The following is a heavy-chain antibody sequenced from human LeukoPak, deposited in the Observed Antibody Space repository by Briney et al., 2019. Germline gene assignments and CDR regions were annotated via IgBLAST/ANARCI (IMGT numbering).Heavy chain of an antibody. CDR3: ARDYVDTAMAYFDY. J-gene: IGHJ4*02. V-gene: IGHV4-4*07. CDR1: GGSISSYY. D-gene: IGHD5-18*01. Sequence: SETLSLTCTVSGGSISSYYWSWIRQPAGKGLEWIGRIYTSGSTNYNPSLKSRVTMSVDTSKNQFSLKLSSVTAADMAVYYCARDYVDTAMAYFDYWGQGTLVTVSS. CDR2: IYTSGST.